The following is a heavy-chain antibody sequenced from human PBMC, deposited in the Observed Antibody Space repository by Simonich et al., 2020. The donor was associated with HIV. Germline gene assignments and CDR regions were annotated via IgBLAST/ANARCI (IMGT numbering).Heavy chain of an antibody. D-gene: IGHD3-3*01. CDR2: MGGRCGRT. CDR1: GFTFRCYA. J-gene: IGHJ4*02. CDR3: AKDRYYNFWSGYYDY. Sequence: EVQLLEYGGGLVQPGGSLLLSCAAFGFTFRCYAMSWVRQSPGNGLELVSAMGGRCGRTYSANAGKGRVTSSRDNSKNTLYLQRNSLRAEDTAVYYCAKDRYYNFWSGYYDYWGQGTLVTVSS. V-gene: IGHV3-23*01.